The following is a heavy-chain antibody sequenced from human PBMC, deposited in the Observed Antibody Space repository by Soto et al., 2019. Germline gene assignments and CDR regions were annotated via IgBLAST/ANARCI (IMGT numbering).Heavy chain of an antibody. Sequence: EVQLLESGGGLVQPGGSLRLSCVASGFSFSTYAMTWVRQVPGKGLEWVSTISGGIGSKFYADSVKGRFTISRDNSKKLLFLHMNGLRGDDTGTYYCAKGAAPYFASGGRGTLVTVSS. V-gene: IGHV3-23*01. CDR1: GFSFSTYA. CDR2: ISGGIGSK. CDR3: AKGAAPYFAS. J-gene: IGHJ4*02. D-gene: IGHD1-26*01.